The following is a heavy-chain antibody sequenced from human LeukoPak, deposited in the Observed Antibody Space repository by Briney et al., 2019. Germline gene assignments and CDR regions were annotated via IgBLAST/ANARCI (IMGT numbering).Heavy chain of an antibody. CDR1: GFTSSSYS. CDR2: ISSSTTYI. CDR3: ATGGHYDAHGFDI. Sequence: GGSLRLSCAASGFTSSSYSMNWVRQAPGKGLEWFSSISSSTTYIYYADSLKGRFTISRDYAKNSLNLQMNSLRGEDTAVYYCATGGHYDAHGFDIWGQGTMVTVSS. D-gene: IGHD3-3*01. J-gene: IGHJ3*02. V-gene: IGHV3-21*01.